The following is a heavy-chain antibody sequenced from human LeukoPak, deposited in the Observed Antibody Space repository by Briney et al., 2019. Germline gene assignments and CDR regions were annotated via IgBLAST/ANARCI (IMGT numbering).Heavy chain of an antibody. J-gene: IGHJ4*02. D-gene: IGHD6-19*01. CDR3: ARNMVAGTLDY. V-gene: IGHV3-66*02. CDR2: IYSGGST. Sequence: GGSLRLSCAASGFTVSSNYMSWVRQAPGKGLEWVSVIYSGGSTYYADSVKDRFTISRDNSKNTLYLQMNSLRAEDTAVYYCARNMVAGTLDYWGQGTLVTVSS. CDR1: GFTVSSNY.